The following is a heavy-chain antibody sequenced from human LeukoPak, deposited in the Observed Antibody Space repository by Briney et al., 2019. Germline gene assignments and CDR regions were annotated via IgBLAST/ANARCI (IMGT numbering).Heavy chain of an antibody. CDR1: GFSFSSSG. CDR2: IGSTGTDR. V-gene: IGHV3-21*01. J-gene: IGHJ4*02. CDR3: ATETIGRHYDY. Sequence: GGSLRLSCAASGFSFSSSGINWVRQAPGKGVEWFSSIGSTGTDRYYADSVKGRFTISRDTAKNSLYLQMNSLRAEDTAVYYCATETIGRHYDYWGQGTLLTVSS. D-gene: IGHD1-14*01.